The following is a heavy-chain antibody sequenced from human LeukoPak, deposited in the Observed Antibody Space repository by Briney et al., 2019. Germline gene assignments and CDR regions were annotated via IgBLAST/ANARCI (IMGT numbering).Heavy chain of an antibody. Sequence: PGGSLRLSCAASGFNVNNNYMSWVRQAPGKGLEWVSIIYGGGATYYADSVKGRFSISRDNSNNTLYLQMNSLRAEDTAVYYCTTEGTTVWNGWFDPWGQGTLVTVSS. D-gene: IGHD1-7*01. CDR3: TTEGTTVWNGWFDP. J-gene: IGHJ5*02. V-gene: IGHV3-53*01. CDR1: GFNVNNNY. CDR2: IYGGGAT.